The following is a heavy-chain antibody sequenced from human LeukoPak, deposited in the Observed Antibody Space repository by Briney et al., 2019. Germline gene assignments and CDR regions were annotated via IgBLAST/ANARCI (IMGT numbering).Heavy chain of an antibody. CDR2: ISHDGSNK. V-gene: IGHV3-30*18. D-gene: IGHD3-22*01. Sequence: GGSLRLSCVASGFTFKSYGMHWVRQAPGRGLEWVAVISHDGSNKYYADSVKGRSTISRDNSKNTLYLQMNSLRPEDTSVYYCAKPGKRRVVTITDFDYWGQGTLVTVSS. CDR3: AKPGKRRVVTITDFDY. J-gene: IGHJ4*02. CDR1: GFTFKSYG.